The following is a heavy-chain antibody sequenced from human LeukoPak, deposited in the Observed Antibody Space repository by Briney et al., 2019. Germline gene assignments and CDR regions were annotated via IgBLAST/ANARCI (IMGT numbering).Heavy chain of an antibody. CDR2: IYYSGST. CDR3: ASFIAVAGTSDDY. V-gene: IGHV4-59*08. J-gene: IGHJ4*02. CDR1: SGTSSRYY. Sequence: SETLALNCGVYSGTSSRYYWNWIRQPPGKGLVWIGYIYYSGSTNYNPSLKSRVTISVDTSKNQFSLKLSSVTAADTAVYYCASFIAVAGTSDDYWGQGTLVTVSS. D-gene: IGHD6-19*01.